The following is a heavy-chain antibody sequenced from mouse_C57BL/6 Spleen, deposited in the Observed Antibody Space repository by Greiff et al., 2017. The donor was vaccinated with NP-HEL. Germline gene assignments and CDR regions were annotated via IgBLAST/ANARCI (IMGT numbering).Heavy chain of an antibody. D-gene: IGHD1-1*01. J-gene: IGHJ4*01. CDR3: ARTPTVVADYAMDY. Sequence: VKLMESGPGLVQPSQSLSITCTVSGFSLTSYGVHWVRQSPGKGLEWLGVIWSGGSTDYNAAFISRLSISKDNSKSQVFFKMNSLQADDTAIYYCARTPTVVADYAMDYWGQGTSVTVSS. V-gene: IGHV2-2*01. CDR2: IWSGGST. CDR1: GFSLTSYG.